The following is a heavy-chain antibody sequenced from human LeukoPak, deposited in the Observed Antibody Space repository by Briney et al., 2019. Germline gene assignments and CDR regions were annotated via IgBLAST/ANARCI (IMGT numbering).Heavy chain of an antibody. Sequence: GGSLRLSCAASGFTFSSYAMHWVRQAPGKGLEWVAVISYDGSNKYYADSVKGRFTISRDNSKNTLYLQMNSLRAEDTAVYYCARDRGYYGSGSRGPDYWGQGTLVTVSS. J-gene: IGHJ4*02. V-gene: IGHV3-30-3*01. CDR1: GFTFSSYA. CDR3: ARDRGYYGSGSRGPDY. CDR2: ISYDGSNK. D-gene: IGHD3-10*01.